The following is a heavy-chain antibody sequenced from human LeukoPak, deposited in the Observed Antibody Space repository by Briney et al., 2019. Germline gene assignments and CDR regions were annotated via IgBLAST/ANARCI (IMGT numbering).Heavy chain of an antibody. CDR3: ATGRTWWDLLNY. CDR1: GHTLTELS. CDR2: LDPEAGEM. Sequence: ASVKVSCKVSGHTLTELSLHWVRQAPGKGLEWMGVLDPEAGEMIYSQKFQGRVTMTEDTSTDIAYMEMSSLRSEDTAVYYCATGRTWWDLLNYWGQGTLVTVSS. V-gene: IGHV1-24*01. D-gene: IGHD1-26*01. J-gene: IGHJ4*02.